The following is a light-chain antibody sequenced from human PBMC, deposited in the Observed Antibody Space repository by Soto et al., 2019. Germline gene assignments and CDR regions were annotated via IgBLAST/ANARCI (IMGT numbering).Light chain of an antibody. CDR2: GAS. V-gene: IGKV1-12*01. J-gene: IGKJ1*01. Sequence: DIQMTQSPSSVSASVGDRVTITCRASQGINSWLAWYQQQPGKAPKLLIYGASQLQNGVPSRFSGSRSGTDFTLIISSLQPEDFGTFYCQQSNSLPPTFGQGTKVDIK. CDR1: QGINSW. CDR3: QQSNSLPPT.